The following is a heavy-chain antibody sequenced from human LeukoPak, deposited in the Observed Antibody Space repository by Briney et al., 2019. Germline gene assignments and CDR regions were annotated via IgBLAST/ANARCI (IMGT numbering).Heavy chain of an antibody. CDR3: VKDFRGIPIDY. CDR1: GFTFSSYG. D-gene: IGHD3-10*01. Sequence: GGSLRLSCAASGFTFSSYGMHWVRQAPGKGLEWVAVIWYDGSNKYYADSVKGRFTISRDNSKNTLYLQMRSLRVEDTAVYYCVKDFRGIPIDYWGQGTLVTVSS. CDR2: IWYDGSNK. V-gene: IGHV3-30*02. J-gene: IGHJ4*02.